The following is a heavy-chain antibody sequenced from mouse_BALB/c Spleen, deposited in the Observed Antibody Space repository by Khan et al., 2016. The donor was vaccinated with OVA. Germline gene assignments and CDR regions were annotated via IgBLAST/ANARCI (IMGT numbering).Heavy chain of an antibody. CDR3: ARRTTGYAMDY. J-gene: IGHJ4*01. CDR1: GYTFPSNT. Sequence: VQIQESGAELARPGASVKMSCKASGYTFPSNTMHWVKQRPGQGLEWIGYINPRSDYTIYNQKFKDKATLTADISSTTAYMQLSSLTSDDSAVYYCARRTTGYAMDYWGQGTSVTVSS. D-gene: IGHD2-14*01. CDR2: INPRSDYT. V-gene: IGHV1-4*01.